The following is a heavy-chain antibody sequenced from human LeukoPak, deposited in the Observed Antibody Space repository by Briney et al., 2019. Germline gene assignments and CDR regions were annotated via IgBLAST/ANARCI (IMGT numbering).Heavy chain of an antibody. D-gene: IGHD2-21*02. V-gene: IGHV3-53*01. CDR1: GFTVSNNY. Sequence: GGSLRLSCAASGFTVSNNYMTWVRQAPGMGLEWVSVIYSGGSTYYTDSVKGRFTISRDNSKNTVYLQMNSLRAEDTAVYYCASRVGGCGGDCYYYYYYGMDVWGQGTTVTVSS. CDR2: IYSGGST. CDR3: ASRVGGCGGDCYYYYYYGMDV. J-gene: IGHJ6*02.